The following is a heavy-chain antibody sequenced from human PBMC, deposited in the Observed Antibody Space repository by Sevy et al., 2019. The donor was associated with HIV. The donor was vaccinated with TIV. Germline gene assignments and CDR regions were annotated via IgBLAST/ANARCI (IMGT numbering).Heavy chain of an antibody. Sequence: GGSLRLSCAASGFTFSSYAMSWVRQAPGKGLEWVSAISGSGGSTYYADSVKGRFTNPRDNSKNTLYQQMNSLRAEDTAVYYCAKDLVAAVAGTDWEGAFDIWGQGTMVTVSS. CDR2: ISGSGGST. D-gene: IGHD6-19*01. CDR3: AKDLVAAVAGTDWEGAFDI. V-gene: IGHV3-23*01. J-gene: IGHJ3*02. CDR1: GFTFSSYA.